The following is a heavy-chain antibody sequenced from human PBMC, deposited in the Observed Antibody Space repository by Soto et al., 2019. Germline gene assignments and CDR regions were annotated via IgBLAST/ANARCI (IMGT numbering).Heavy chain of an antibody. V-gene: IGHV1-18*01. CDR1: GYTFTSYG. J-gene: IGHJ6*02. CDR2: ISAYNGNT. D-gene: IGHD4-4*01. Sequence: ASVKVSCKASGYTFTSYGISWVRQAPGQGLEWMGWISAYNGNTNYAQKLQGRVTMTTDTSTSTAYMELRSLRSDDTAVYYCARDLGTTVTTGLTNYYYYGMDVWGLG. CDR3: ARDLGTTVTTGLTNYYYYGMDV.